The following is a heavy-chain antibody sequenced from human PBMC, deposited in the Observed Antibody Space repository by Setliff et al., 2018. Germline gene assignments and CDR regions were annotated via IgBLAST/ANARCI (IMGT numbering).Heavy chain of an antibody. J-gene: IGHJ6*03. D-gene: IGHD3-3*01. Sequence: ASVKVSCKASGYTFTSYDINWVRQATGQGLEWMGWMNPNSGNTGYAQKFQGRVTITRNTSISTAYMELSSLRSEDTAVYYCARALRFLEWLLPSGGYYYYMDVWGKGTKVTVSS. CDR3: ARALRFLEWLLPSGGYYYYMDV. V-gene: IGHV1-8*03. CDR1: GYTFTSYD. CDR2: MNPNSGNT.